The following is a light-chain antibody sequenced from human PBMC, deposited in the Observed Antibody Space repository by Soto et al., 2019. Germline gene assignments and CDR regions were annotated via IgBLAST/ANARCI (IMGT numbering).Light chain of an antibody. CDR3: SSHTISSALLV. J-gene: IGLJ1*01. Sequence: QSVLTQPASVSGSPGQSITISCTGTISDFVVYNYVSWYQQHPGKAPKLLIYGVSNRPSGVSNRFSGSKSGNTASLTISGLQADDEADYDCSSHTISSALLVFGTGTKVTVL. CDR2: GVS. CDR1: ISDFVVYNY. V-gene: IGLV2-14*01.